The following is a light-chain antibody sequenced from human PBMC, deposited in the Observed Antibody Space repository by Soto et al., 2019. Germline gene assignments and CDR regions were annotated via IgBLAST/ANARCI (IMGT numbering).Light chain of an antibody. CDR3: QVWDSSTGV. V-gene: IGLV3-9*01. Sequence: SYELTQPLSVSVALGQTARITCGGNNIGSKNVHWYHQKPGQAPVLVIYRDSNRPSGIPERFSGSNSGNTATLTISRAQAGDEADYYCQVWDSSTGVFGTGTKLTVL. J-gene: IGLJ1*01. CDR2: RDS. CDR1: NIGSKN.